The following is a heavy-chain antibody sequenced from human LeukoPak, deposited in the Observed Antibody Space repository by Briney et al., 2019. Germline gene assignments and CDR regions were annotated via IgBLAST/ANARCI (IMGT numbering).Heavy chain of an antibody. J-gene: IGHJ5*02. D-gene: IGHD3-10*01. CDR1: GFKFTGYD. V-gene: IGHV1-8*01. CDR3: VRDGEGVAISVNYWFDP. CDR2: MNPNNGKT. Sequence: ASVKVSCTASGFKFTGYDINWVQQASGRGLEWMGWMNPNNGKTGYAQKFQGRVTMTRDTSTSTAYMELRGLISEDTAVYYCVRDGEGVAISVNYWFDPWGQGTLVTVSS.